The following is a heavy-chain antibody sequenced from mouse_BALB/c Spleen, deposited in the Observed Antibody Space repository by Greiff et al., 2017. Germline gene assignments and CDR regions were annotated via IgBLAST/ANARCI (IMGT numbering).Heavy chain of an antibody. D-gene: IGHD2-10*02. Sequence: VQLLESGPGLVAPSQTLSLTCTASGFSLTSYGVHWVRQPPGKGLEWLGVIWAGGSTNYNSALMSRLSISTDNSKSQVFLKMNSLQTDDTAMYYYARERGYDNYDYFDYGGQGTTLTVSS. J-gene: IGHJ2*01. V-gene: IGHV2-9*02. CDR3: ARERGYDNYDYFDY. CDR2: IWAGGST. CDR1: GFSLTSYG.